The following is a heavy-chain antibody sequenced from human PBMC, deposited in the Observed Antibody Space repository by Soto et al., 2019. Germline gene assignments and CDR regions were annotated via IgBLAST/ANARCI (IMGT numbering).Heavy chain of an antibody. CDR1: GGSISSSSYY. J-gene: IGHJ3*02. D-gene: IGHD6-13*01. CDR3: ARLRRGGIAAARNAFDI. V-gene: IGHV4-39*01. Sequence: QLQLQESGPGLVKPSETLSLTCTVSGGSISSSSYYWGWIRQPPGKGLEWIGSIYYSGSTYYNPSLKSRVTTSVDTSKNQFSLKLSSVTAADTAVYYCARLRRGGIAAARNAFDIWGQGTMVTVSS. CDR2: IYYSGST.